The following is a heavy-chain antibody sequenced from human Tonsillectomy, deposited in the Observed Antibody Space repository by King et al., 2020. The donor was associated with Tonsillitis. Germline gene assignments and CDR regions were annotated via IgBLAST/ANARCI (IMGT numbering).Heavy chain of an antibody. CDR1: GFTFSGSS. CDR3: TRPAGSAAAGTDPLYYYYYGMDV. Sequence: VQLVESGGGLVQPGGSLKLSCAASGFTFSGSSMHWVRQASGKGLEWVGRIRSKANSYATAYAASVKGRFTISRDDSKNTAYLQMNSLKTEDTAVYYCTRPAGSAAAGTDPLYYYYYGMDVWGQGTTVTVSS. D-gene: IGHD6-13*01. CDR2: IRSKANSYAT. V-gene: IGHV3-73*01. J-gene: IGHJ6*02.